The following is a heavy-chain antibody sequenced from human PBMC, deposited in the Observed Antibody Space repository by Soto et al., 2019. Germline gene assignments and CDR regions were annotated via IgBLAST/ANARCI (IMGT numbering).Heavy chain of an antibody. D-gene: IGHD3-16*02. Sequence: YGKHCVRQDQGKWLEWVEVISYDGSNKYYPDSVKGRFFIARDNSDNTLHLQRNSLRDDDTAIYYCAKRRLNTNTSLSDWWGQGVQVTGSS. CDR3: AKRRLNTNTSLSDW. J-gene: IGHJ1*01. V-gene: IGHV3-30*18. CDR1: YG. CDR2: ISYDGSNK.